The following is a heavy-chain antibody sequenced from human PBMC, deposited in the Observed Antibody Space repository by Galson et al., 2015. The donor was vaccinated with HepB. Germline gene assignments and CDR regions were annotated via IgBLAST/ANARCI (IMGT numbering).Heavy chain of an antibody. D-gene: IGHD3-10*01. CDR1: GSTFTAYY. CDR3: ARDRGYGSGYGLDV. V-gene: IGHV1-2*05. CDR2: INPNSGDT. J-gene: IGHJ6*02. Sequence: SCKASGSTFTAYYIHWVRQAPGQGLEWMGRINPNSGDTNYAQKFQGRVTMTRDTSISTAYMELSRLRSDDTVVYYCARDRGYGSGYGLDVWGQGTTVTVSS.